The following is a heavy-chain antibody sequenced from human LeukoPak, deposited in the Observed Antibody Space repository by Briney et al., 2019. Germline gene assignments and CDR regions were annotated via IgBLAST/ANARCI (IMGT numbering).Heavy chain of an antibody. CDR3: ARALGYCSSTSCSYYYMDV. Sequence: GGSLRLSCAASGFTFSNYWMHWVRQAPGKGLVWVSRINTDGSSTSYADSVKGRFSISRDNAKNTLYLQMNSLRAEDTAVYYCARALGYCSSTSCSYYYMDVWGKGTTVTVSS. D-gene: IGHD2-2*01. CDR1: GFTFSNYW. V-gene: IGHV3-74*01. CDR2: INTDGSST. J-gene: IGHJ6*03.